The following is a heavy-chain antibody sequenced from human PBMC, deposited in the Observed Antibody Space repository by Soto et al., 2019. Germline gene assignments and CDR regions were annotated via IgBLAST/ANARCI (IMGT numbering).Heavy chain of an antibody. CDR3: ARGPADSAATHILPLDFDY. D-gene: IGHD2-15*01. Sequence: QVQLVQSGAEVKKPGSSVKVSCKASGGTFSSYAISWVRQAPGQGLEWMGGIIPIFGTANYAQKFQGSVTITADKSTSTAYMELSSLRSEDTAVYYCARGPADSAATHILPLDFDYWGQGTLVTVSS. CDR1: GGTFSSYA. J-gene: IGHJ4*02. CDR2: IIPIFGTA. V-gene: IGHV1-69*06.